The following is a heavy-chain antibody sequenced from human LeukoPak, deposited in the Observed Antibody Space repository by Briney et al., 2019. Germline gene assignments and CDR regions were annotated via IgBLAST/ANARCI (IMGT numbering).Heavy chain of an antibody. CDR1: GGSISSYY. D-gene: IGHD2-2*01. J-gene: IGHJ5*02. Sequence: KPSETLPLTCTVSGGSISSYYWSWIRQPPGKGLEWIGYIYYSGSTNYNPSLKSRVTISVDTSKNQFSLKLSSVTAADTAVYYCARDGSRYCSSTSCYYGFDPWGQGTLVTVSS. CDR3: ARDGSRYCSSTSCYYGFDP. CDR2: IYYSGST. V-gene: IGHV4-59*01.